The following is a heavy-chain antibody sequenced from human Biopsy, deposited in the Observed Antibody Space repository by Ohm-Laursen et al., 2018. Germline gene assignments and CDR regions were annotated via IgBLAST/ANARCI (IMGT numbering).Heavy chain of an antibody. CDR2: ISPSGATT. Sequence: GASAKASCKVSGNTFATYHIHWVRQAPGQGLEWMGVISPSGATTSFSQKFQGRITMTRDTSTGTVYMDLNSLGSEDTAVYYCARAGVGSDGTDSYYYGMDVWGPGTTVTVSS. J-gene: IGHJ6*02. CDR3: ARAGVGSDGTDSYYYGMDV. CDR1: GNTFATYH. V-gene: IGHV1-46*01. D-gene: IGHD5-24*01.